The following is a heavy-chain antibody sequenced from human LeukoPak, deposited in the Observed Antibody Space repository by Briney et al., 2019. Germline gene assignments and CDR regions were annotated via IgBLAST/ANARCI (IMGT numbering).Heavy chain of an antibody. V-gene: IGHV3-23*01. D-gene: IGHD3-10*01. J-gene: IGHJ4*02. CDR2: ISGSGGST. CDR1: GFTFDSYG. CDR3: AKDGVGSGSSHHFDY. Sequence: GGSLRLSCAASGFTFDSYGMTWVRQAPGQGLEWVSAISGSGGSTYYADSVKGRFTISRDNSKNTLYLQMNSLRAEDTAVYYCAKDGVGSGSSHHFDYWGQGTLVTVSS.